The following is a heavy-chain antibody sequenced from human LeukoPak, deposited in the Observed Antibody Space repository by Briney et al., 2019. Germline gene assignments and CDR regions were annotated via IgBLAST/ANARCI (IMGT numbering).Heavy chain of an antibody. Sequence: PGGSLRLSCAASGFTFSSYAMSWVRQAPGKGLEWVSAISGSGGSTYYADPVKGRFAISRDNSKNTLYLQMNSLRAEDTAVYYCAKDLTEMATTITTWGQGTLVTVSS. CDR2: ISGSGGST. D-gene: IGHD5-24*01. CDR1: GFTFSSYA. J-gene: IGHJ4*02. V-gene: IGHV3-23*01. CDR3: AKDLTEMATTITT.